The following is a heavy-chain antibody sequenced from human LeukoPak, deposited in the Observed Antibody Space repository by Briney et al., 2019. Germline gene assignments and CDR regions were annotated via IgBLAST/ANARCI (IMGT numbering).Heavy chain of an antibody. CDR2: ISGSGGNT. Sequence: GGSLRLSCAASGFTFSSYAMSWVRQAPGKGLEWVSVISGSGGNTYYADSVKGRFTISRDNSENTLYLHMNSLRAEDTAVYYCARGRAMAYDAFDIWGQGTMVTVSS. V-gene: IGHV3-23*01. CDR1: GFTFSSYA. D-gene: IGHD5-18*01. CDR3: ARGRAMAYDAFDI. J-gene: IGHJ3*02.